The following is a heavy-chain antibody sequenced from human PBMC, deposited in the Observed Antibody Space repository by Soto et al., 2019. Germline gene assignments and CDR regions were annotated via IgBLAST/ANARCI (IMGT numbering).Heavy chain of an antibody. CDR3: ARIAAAGRVGGFDP. Sequence: ASVKVSCKASGYTFTSYAMHWVRQAPGQRLEWMGWINAGNGNTKYSQKFQGRVTITRDTSASTAYMELSSLRSEDTAVYYCARIAAAGRVGGFDPWGQGTLVTVSS. CDR2: INAGNGNT. V-gene: IGHV1-3*01. J-gene: IGHJ5*02. D-gene: IGHD6-13*01. CDR1: GYTFTSYA.